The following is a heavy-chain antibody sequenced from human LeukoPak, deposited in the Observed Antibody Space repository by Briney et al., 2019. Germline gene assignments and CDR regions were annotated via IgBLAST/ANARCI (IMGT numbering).Heavy chain of an antibody. CDR2: IKSKTDGGTI. V-gene: IGHV3-15*01. Sequence: GGSLRLSCAASGFTFSNAWMSWVRQAPGKGLEWVGRIKSKTDGGTIDYAAPVKGKFTISRDDSKNTLYLQMNSLKTEDTAVYYCTTMEGIAAAGTDYWGQGTLVTVSS. D-gene: IGHD6-13*01. CDR3: TTMEGIAAAGTDY. J-gene: IGHJ4*02. CDR1: GFTFSNAW.